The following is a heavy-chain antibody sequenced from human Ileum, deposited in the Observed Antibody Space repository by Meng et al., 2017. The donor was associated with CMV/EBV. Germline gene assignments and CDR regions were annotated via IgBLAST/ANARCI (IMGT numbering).Heavy chain of an antibody. CDR3: ARSSSTSCYN. J-gene: IGHJ4*02. Sequence: GGSLRLSCAASGFSFSSYWMNWVRQAPGKGLEWVAKIKQDGSEKYYVDSVKGRFTISRDNAKNSLYLQMNSLRAEDTAVYYCARSSSTSCYNWGQGTLVTVSS. V-gene: IGHV3-7*01. CDR1: GFSFSSYW. D-gene: IGHD2-2*02. CDR2: IKQDGSEK.